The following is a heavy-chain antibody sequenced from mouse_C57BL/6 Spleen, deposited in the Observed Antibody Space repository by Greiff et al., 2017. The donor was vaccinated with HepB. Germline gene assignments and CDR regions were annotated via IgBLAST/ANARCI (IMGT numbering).Heavy chain of an antibody. CDR1: GYAFSSSW. CDR2: IYPGDGDT. D-gene: IGHD2-3*01. J-gene: IGHJ2*01. Sequence: VQLQQSGPELVKPGASVKISCKASGYAFSSSWMTWVKQRPGKGLEWIGRIYPGDGDTNYNGKFKGKATLTADKSSSTAYMQLSSLTSEDSAVYFCARGLIYDGYYDYFDYWGQGTTLTVSS. CDR3: ARGLIYDGYYDYFDY. V-gene: IGHV1-82*01.